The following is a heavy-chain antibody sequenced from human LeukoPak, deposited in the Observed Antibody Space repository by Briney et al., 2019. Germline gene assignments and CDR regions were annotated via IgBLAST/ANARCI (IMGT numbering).Heavy chain of an antibody. D-gene: IGHD2-15*01. CDR3: ARGVVVVAATLDY. V-gene: IGHV3-23*01. CDR2: ISGSGGST. J-gene: IGHJ4*02. Sequence: GGTLRLSCAASGFTFSSYGMSWVRQAPGKGLEWVSAISGSGGSTYYADSVKGRSTISRDNSKNTLYLQMNSLRAEDTAVYYCARGVVVVAATLDYWGQGTLVTVSS. CDR1: GFTFSSYG.